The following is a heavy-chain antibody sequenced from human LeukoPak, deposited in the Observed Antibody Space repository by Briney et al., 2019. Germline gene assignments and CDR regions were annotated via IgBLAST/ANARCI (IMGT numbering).Heavy chain of an antibody. V-gene: IGHV3-53*01. D-gene: IGHD2-2*02. Sequence: HTGGSLRLSCAASSFTVSSNYMTWVRQAPGKGLEWVSVLYSGSSTYYADSVKGRFTISRDNSKNTLYLQMNSLRAEDTAVYYCARGGGLGLCGGPSCYTLDYWGQGTLVTVSS. J-gene: IGHJ4*02. CDR3: ARGGGLGLCGGPSCYTLDY. CDR1: SFTVSSNY. CDR2: LYSGSST.